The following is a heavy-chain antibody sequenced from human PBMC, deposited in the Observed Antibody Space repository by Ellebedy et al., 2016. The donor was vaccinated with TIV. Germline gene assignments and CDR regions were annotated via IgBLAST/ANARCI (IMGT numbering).Heavy chain of an antibody. J-gene: IGHJ5*02. CDR3: ARSYDSSGYYPTGSNWFDP. Sequence: ASVKVSCXASGYTFTSYGISWVRQAPGQGLEWMGWISAYNGNTNYAQKLQGRVTMTTDTSTSTAYMELRSLRSEDTAVYYCARSYDSSGYYPTGSNWFDPWGQGTLVTVSS. V-gene: IGHV1-18*04. D-gene: IGHD3-22*01. CDR2: ISAYNGNT. CDR1: GYTFTSYG.